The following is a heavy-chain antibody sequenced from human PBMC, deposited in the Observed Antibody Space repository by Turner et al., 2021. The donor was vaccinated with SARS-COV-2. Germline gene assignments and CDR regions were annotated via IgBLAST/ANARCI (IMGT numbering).Heavy chain of an antibody. Sequence: EVQLVESGGGLVQPGGSLRLSCAASGFSFSNYWMHWVRQAPGKGLVWVSRISGDGSSTTYANSVKGRFTISRDNANNALYLQMNSLRAEDTAVYYCAKRENGLGVWGQGTTVTVSS. J-gene: IGHJ6*02. V-gene: IGHV3-74*01. CDR1: GFSFSNYW. CDR2: ISGDGSST. CDR3: AKRENGLGV.